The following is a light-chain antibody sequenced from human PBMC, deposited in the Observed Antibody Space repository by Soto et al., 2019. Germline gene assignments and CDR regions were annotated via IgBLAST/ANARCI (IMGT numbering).Light chain of an antibody. J-gene: IGLJ2*01. Sequence: QSVLTQPPSASGTPGQRGTISCSGGSSNIGRNSVSWYQQVPGTAPKLIIFNNNERPSGIPGRFSRSKSGASASLAIVGLQSEDEADYFCASWDDNLNGPLLFGGGTKLTVL. V-gene: IGLV1-44*01. CDR3: ASWDDNLNGPLL. CDR1: SSNIGRNS. CDR2: NNN.